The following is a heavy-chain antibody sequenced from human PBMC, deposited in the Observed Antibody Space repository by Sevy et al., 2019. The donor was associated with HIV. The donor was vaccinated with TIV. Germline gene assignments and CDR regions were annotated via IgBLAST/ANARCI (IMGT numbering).Heavy chain of an antibody. V-gene: IGHV1-24*01. CDR1: GYTLTKLA. D-gene: IGHD3-22*01. J-gene: IGHJ4*02. CDR3: AITKDYYDNSGSPFDY. Sequence: ASVKVSCKVSGYTLTKLAMHWVRQAPGKELEWMGTFDPEDGETIYAQKFQGRVTMTEDTSIDTAYMELSSLRSEDTAVFYCAITKDYYDNSGSPFDYWGQGTLVTVSS. CDR2: FDPEDGET.